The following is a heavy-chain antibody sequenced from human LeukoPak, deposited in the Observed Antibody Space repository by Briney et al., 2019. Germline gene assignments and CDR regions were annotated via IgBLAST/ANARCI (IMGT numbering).Heavy chain of an antibody. CDR1: GFTVDSNY. Sequence: PGGSLRLSCAASGFTVDSNYLSWVRQAPGKGLEWVSTIYTGGNTYYAASVKGWFTISRDFSKNTVFLHMNSLRAEDTAMYYCARGDDSGYYDYFDYWGQGALVTVPS. V-gene: IGHV3-53*01. D-gene: IGHD3-22*01. CDR3: ARGDDSGYYDYFDY. CDR2: IYTGGNT. J-gene: IGHJ4*02.